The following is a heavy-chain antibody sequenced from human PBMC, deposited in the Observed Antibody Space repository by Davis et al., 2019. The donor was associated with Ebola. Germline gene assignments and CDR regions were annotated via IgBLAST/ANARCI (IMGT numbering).Heavy chain of an antibody. CDR1: GGSVSSGSYY. CDR3: ARGRWFDY. J-gene: IGHJ5*01. Sequence: MPGGSLRLSCTVSGGSVSSGSYYWSWIRQPPGKGLEWIGYIYYSGSTNYNPSLKSRVTISVDTSKNQFSLKLSSVTAADTAVYYCARGRWFDYWGQGTLVTVSS. CDR2: IYYSGST. V-gene: IGHV4-61*01.